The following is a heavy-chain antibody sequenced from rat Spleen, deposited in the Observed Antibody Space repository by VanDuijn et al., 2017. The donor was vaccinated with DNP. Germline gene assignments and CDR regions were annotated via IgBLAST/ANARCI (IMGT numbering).Heavy chain of an antibody. CDR2: ITSSGGIT. CDR1: GFTFNNYW. CDR3: ATSPGPNWFAY. D-gene: IGHD1-4*01. J-gene: IGHJ3*01. V-gene: IGHV5-31*01. Sequence: EVQLVESGGDLVQPGRSLKLSCVASGFTFNNYWMTWIRQVPGKGLEWVASITSSGGITYYPDSVKGRFTISRDDSRNTLYLQMDSLRSEDTATYYCATSPGPNWFAYWGQGTLVTVSS.